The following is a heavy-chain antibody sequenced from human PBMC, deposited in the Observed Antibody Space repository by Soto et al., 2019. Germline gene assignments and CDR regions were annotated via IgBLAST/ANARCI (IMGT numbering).Heavy chain of an antibody. J-gene: IGHJ5*02. Sequence: SVKVSCKASGGTFSSYAISWVRQAPGQGPEWMGGIIPMFETTKYAQKPQGRVTITADESTSTAYLEVSSLRSEDTAVYYCAISGVITGWFDPWGQGTLVTVSS. CDR1: GGTFSSYA. CDR3: AISGVITGWFDP. D-gene: IGHD3-3*01. CDR2: IIPMFETT. V-gene: IGHV1-69*13.